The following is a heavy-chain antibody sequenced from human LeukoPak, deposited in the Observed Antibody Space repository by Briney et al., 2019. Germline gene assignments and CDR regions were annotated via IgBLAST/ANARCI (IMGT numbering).Heavy chain of an antibody. CDR3: SRGQQLGFFDY. CDR2: IIPIFGRA. CDR1: GCTFTSYA. Sequence: ASVKVSCKASGCTFTSYAIRWVRQAPGQGLEWMGWIIPIFGRANYAQKFQGRVTITTDESTSTASMELSSLRSEDTAVYYCSRGQQLGFFDYWGRGTLVTVSS. D-gene: IGHD6-13*01. V-gene: IGHV1-69*05. J-gene: IGHJ4*02.